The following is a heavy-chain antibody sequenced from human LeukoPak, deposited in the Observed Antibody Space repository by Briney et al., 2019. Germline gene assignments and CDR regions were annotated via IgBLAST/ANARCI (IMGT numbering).Heavy chain of an antibody. V-gene: IGHV3-9*03. J-gene: IGHJ3*02. D-gene: IGHD3-9*01. CDR3: AKGSDILTGDAFDI. Sequence: PGGSLRLSCAASGFTFDDYATHWVRQAPGKGLEWVSGISWNSGSIGYADSVKGRFTISRDNAKNSLYLQMNSLRAEDMALYYCAKGSDILTGDAFDIWGQGTMVTVSS. CDR1: GFTFDDYA. CDR2: ISWNSGSI.